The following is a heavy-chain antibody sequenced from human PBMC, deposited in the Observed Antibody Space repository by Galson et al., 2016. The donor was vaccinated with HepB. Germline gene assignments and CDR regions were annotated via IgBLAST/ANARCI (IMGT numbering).Heavy chain of an antibody. CDR2: ISGSGGST. CDR1: GFTFSSYA. CDR3: AKDIPVSRFLGRPPRGGFDI. D-gene: IGHD3-3*01. V-gene: IGHV3-23*01. J-gene: IGHJ3*02. Sequence: SLRLSCAASGFTFSSYAMSWVSGISGSGGSTYYADSVKGRFTISRDNSKNTLYLQMNSLRAEDTAVYYCAKDIPVSRFLGRPPRGGFDIWGQGTMVTVSS.